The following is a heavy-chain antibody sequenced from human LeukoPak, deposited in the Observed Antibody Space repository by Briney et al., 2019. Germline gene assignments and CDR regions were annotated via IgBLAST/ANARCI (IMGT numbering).Heavy chain of an antibody. V-gene: IGHV1-2*02. CDR2: INPNSGGT. Sequence: ASVKVSCKASGYTFTSYDINWVRQAPGQGLEWMGWINPNSGGTNYAQKFQGGVTMTRGTSISTAYMELSRLRSDDTAVYYCARVENDYGDYDSAWGQGTLVTVSS. J-gene: IGHJ4*02. CDR3: ARVENDYGDYDSA. CDR1: GYTFTSYD. D-gene: IGHD4-17*01.